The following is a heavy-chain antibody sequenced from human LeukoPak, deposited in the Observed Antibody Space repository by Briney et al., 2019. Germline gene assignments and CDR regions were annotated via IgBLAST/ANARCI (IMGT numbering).Heavy chain of an antibody. CDR2: INYSGTT. Sequence: SETLSLTCSVSGYSIRSGYDWVWIRQPPGKGLEWIGSINYSGTTYDNPSLKSRVTMSIDSSKNQFSLNVRSVTAADTAHYYCARAEINDYNRYWGQGILVMVSS. D-gene: IGHD5-24*01. J-gene: IGHJ4*02. CDR1: GYSIRSGYD. CDR3: ARAEINDYNRY. V-gene: IGHV4-38-2*02.